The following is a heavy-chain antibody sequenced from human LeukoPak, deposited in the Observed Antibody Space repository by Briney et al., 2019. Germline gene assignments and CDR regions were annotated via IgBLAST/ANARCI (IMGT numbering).Heavy chain of an antibody. J-gene: IGHJ3*02. V-gene: IGHV4-59*08. CDR3: VRHLSAGRPAFDI. CDR2: IYYSGST. D-gene: IGHD2-15*01. CDR1: GGPINSYY. Sequence: SETLSLTCTVSGGPINSYYWSWLRQPPGKGLEWIGYIYYSGSTNYNPSLKSRVTISVDTSNNKFSLKLTSLTAADTAVYYCVRHLSAGRPAFDIWGQGTMVTVSS.